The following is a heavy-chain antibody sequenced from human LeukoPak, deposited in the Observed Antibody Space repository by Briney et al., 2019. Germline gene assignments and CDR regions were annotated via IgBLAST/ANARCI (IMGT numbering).Heavy chain of an antibody. V-gene: IGHV1-69*13. CDR1: GYTFTSYG. J-gene: IGHJ4*02. CDR2: IIPIFGTA. CDR3: ARDSKGYYFDY. Sequence: SVKVSCKASGYTFTSYGISWVRQAPGQGLEWMGGIIPIFGTANYAQKFQGRVTITADESTSTAYMELSSLRSEDTAVYYCARDSKGYYFDYWGQGTLVTVSS.